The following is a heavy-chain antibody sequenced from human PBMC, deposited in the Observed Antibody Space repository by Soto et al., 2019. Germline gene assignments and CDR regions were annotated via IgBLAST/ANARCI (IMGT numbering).Heavy chain of an antibody. Sequence: PSETLSLTCTVSGGSISSGDYYWSWIRQPPGKGLEWIGYIYYSGSTYYNPSLKSRVTISVDTSKNQFSLKLSSVTAADTAVYYCARERPDGSRLDPWGQEPWSPSPQ. V-gene: IGHV4-30-4*01. J-gene: IGHJ5*02. CDR3: ARERPDGSRLDP. CDR1: GGSISSGDYY. D-gene: IGHD6-13*01. CDR2: IYYSGST.